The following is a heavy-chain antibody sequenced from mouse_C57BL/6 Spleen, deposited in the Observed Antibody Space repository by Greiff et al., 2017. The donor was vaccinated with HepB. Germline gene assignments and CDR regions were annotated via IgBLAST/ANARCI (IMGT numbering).Heavy chain of an antibody. V-gene: IGHV3-6*01. Sequence: EVQLQESGPGLVKPSQSLSLTCSVTGYSITSGYYWNWIRQFPGNKLEWMGYISYDGSNNYNPSLKNRISITRDTSKNQFFLKLNSVTTEDTATYYCASWGDYDYGNYAMDYWGQGTSVTVSS. J-gene: IGHJ4*01. CDR2: ISYDGSN. D-gene: IGHD2-4*01. CDR3: ASWGDYDYGNYAMDY. CDR1: GYSITSGYY.